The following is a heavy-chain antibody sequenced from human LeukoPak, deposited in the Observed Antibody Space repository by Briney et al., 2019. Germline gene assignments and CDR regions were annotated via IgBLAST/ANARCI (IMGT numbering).Heavy chain of an antibody. D-gene: IGHD2-2*01. J-gene: IGHJ3*02. CDR1: GYTFTSYD. CDR3: AREGGDVNCSSTSCYGGAFDI. CDR2: MNPNSGNT. V-gene: IGHV1-8*01. Sequence: ASVKVSCKASGYTFTSYDINWVRQATGQGLEWMGWMNPNSGNTGYAQKFQGRVTMTRDTSISTAYMELSRLRSDDTAVYYCAREGGDVNCSSTSCYGGAFDIWGQGTMVTVSS.